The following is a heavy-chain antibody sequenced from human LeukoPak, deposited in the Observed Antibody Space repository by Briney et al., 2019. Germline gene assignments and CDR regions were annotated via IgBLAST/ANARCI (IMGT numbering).Heavy chain of an antibody. V-gene: IGHV3-48*03. CDR2: ISSSGSTI. J-gene: IGHJ6*02. D-gene: IGHD3-10*01. CDR1: GFTFSSYE. Sequence: GGSLRLSCAASGFTFSSYEMNWVRQAPGKGLEWVSYISSSGSTIYYADSVKGRFTISRDNAKNSLYLQMNSLRAEDTAVYYCARGRLITMVRGHYGMDVWGQGTTVTVSS. CDR3: ARGRLITMVRGHYGMDV.